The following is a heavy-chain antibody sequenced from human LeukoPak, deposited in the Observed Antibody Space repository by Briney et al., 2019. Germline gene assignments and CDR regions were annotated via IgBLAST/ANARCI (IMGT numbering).Heavy chain of an antibody. CDR3: AREGSYDILTGYYWDDAFVI. D-gene: IGHD3-9*01. V-gene: IGHV3-74*01. CDR1: GFTFSSYW. CDR2: INSDGSST. J-gene: IGHJ3*02. Sequence: GGSLRLSCAASGFTFSSYWMHWVRQAPGKGLVWVSRINSDGSSTSYADSVKGRFTISRDNAKNTLYLQMNSLRAEDTAVHYCAREGSYDILTGYYWDDAFVIWGQGTMVTVSS.